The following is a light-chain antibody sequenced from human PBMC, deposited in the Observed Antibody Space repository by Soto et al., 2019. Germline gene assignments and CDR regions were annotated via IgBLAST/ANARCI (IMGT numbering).Light chain of an antibody. CDR1: SSDVGGYNY. CDR2: DVS. J-gene: IGLJ2*01. CDR3: SSYTSSSPLVL. Sequence: QSALTQPASVSGSPGQSITISCTGTSSDVGGYNYVSWYQQHPGKAPKLMIYDVSNRPSGVSNRFSGSKSGNTASLTISGLQAEDEADYDCSSYTSSSPLVLFGGGTKLTVL. V-gene: IGLV2-14*01.